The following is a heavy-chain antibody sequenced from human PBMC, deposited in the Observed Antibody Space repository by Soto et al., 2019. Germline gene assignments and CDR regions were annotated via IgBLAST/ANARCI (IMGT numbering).Heavy chain of an antibody. Sequence: SETLSLTCAVSGGSISSGGYSWSWIRQPPGKGLEWIGYIYYSGSTYYNPSLKSRVTISVDTSKNQFSLKLSSVTAADTAVYYCARDISGYDSSGYSHFDYWGQGTLVTVSS. CDR1: GGSISSGGYS. CDR2: IYYSGST. CDR3: ARDISGYDSSGYSHFDY. V-gene: IGHV4-31*11. J-gene: IGHJ4*02. D-gene: IGHD3-22*01.